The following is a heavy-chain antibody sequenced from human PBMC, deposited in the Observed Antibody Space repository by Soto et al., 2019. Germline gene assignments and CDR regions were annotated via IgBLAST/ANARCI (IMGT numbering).Heavy chain of an antibody. J-gene: IGHJ4*02. CDR1: GFTFSSYA. CDR2: ISGGGGSIT. D-gene: IGHD6-6*01. CDR3: ANRIAARPFTPPFDN. V-gene: IGHV3-23*01. Sequence: EVQLLESGGGLVQPGGSLRLSCAASGFTFSSYAMSWVRQAPGQGLEWVSVISGGGGSITYYADSVKGRFTISSDNSKSILYLQMNSLRAEDTAVYYCANRIAARPFTPPFDNWGQGILVTVSS.